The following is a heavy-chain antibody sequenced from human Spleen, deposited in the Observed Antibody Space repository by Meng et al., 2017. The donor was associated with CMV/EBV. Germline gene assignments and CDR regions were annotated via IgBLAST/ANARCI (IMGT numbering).Heavy chain of an antibody. CDR2: INPNSGGT. J-gene: IGHJ4*02. V-gene: IGHV1-2*02. CDR3: ARGAKPIVVVPAAIGY. D-gene: IGHD2-2*01. Sequence: ASVKVSCKASGYTFTGYYMHWVRQAPGQGLEWMGWINPNSGGTNYAQKFQGRVTMTRDTSISTAYMELSRLRSEDTAVYYCARGAKPIVVVPAAIGYWGQGTLVTVSS. CDR1: GYTFTGYY.